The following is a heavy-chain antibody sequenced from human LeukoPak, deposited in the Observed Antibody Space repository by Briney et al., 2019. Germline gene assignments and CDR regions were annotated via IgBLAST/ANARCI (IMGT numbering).Heavy chain of an antibody. CDR3: ARNWGYCSSTSCYTGPYYYYYMDV. Sequence: SETLSLTCTVSGGSISSYYWSWIRQPPGKGLEWIGYIYYSGSTNYNPSLKSRVTISVDTSKNQFSLKLSSVTAADTAVYYCARNWGYCSSTSCYTGPYYYYYMDVWGKGTTVTVSS. V-gene: IGHV4-59*01. D-gene: IGHD2-2*02. CDR1: GGSISSYY. CDR2: IYYSGST. J-gene: IGHJ6*03.